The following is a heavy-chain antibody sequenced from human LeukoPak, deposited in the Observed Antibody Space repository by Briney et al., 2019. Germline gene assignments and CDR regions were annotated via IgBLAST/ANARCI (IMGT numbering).Heavy chain of an antibody. J-gene: IGHJ4*02. V-gene: IGHV3-23*01. CDR1: GFTFSSYA. CDR3: ARGWTYSSSFDY. CDR2: ISGSGGST. Sequence: PGGSLRLSCAASGFTFSSYAMSWVRQAPGKGLEWVSAISGSGGSTYYADSVKGRFTISRDNSKNTLYLQMNSLRAEDTAVHYCARGWTYSSSFDYWGQGTLVTVSS. D-gene: IGHD6-6*01.